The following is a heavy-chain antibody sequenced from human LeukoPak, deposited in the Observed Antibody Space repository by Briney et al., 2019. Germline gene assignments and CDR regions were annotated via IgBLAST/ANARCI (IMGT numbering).Heavy chain of an antibody. CDR2: ISAYNGNT. CDR1: GYTFSSYG. Sequence: ASVNVSCKASGYTFSSYGISWVRQAPGQGLEWMGWISAYNGNTNYAQKLQGRVTMTTDTSTSTAYMELRSLRSDDTAVYYCARDYGDTLYYYYYGMDVWGQGTTVTVSS. D-gene: IGHD4-17*01. J-gene: IGHJ6*02. CDR3: ARDYGDTLYYYYYGMDV. V-gene: IGHV1-18*01.